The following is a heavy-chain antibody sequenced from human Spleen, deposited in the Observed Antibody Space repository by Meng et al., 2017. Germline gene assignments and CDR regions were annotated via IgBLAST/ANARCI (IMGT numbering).Heavy chain of an antibody. CDR1: GDSITNHNW. J-gene: IGHJ1*01. CDR2: IPHRGSS. D-gene: IGHD3-16*01. Sequence: QVQLQQWGAGLLKPSETLSLTCAVSGDSITNHNWWAWVRQPPGKGLEWIGEIPHRGSSAYNPSLKSRVSMSIDKSKTQLSLKVYSVTAADTAVYYCARDNDEHTYAYSYFHHWGRGTLVTVSS. V-gene: IGHV4-4*02. CDR3: ARDNDEHTYAYSYFHH.